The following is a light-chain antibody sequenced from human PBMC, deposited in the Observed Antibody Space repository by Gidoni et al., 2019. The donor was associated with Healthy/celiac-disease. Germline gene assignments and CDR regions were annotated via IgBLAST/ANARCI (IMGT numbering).Light chain of an antibody. CDR3: QQYGSSLPWCT. CDR2: GAS. V-gene: IGKV3-20*01. CDR1: QSVSSSY. Sequence: EIVLTQSPGTLSLSPGERATLSCRASQSVSSSYLAWYQQKPGQAPRLLIYGASSRATGIPDRFSGSGSGTDFTLTISRLEPEDFAVYYCQQYGSSLPWCTFGQGTKLEIK. J-gene: IGKJ2*02.